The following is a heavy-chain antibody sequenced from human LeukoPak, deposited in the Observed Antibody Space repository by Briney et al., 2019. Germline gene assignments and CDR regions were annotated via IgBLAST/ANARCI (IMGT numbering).Heavy chain of an antibody. D-gene: IGHD6-19*01. Sequence: GGSLRLSCAASGFTFSSYGMHWVRQAPGKGLEWVAFIRYDGSNKYYADSVKGRFTISRDNSKNTLYVQMNSLRGDDTAVYYCAKSSSTGWYGGPFDYWGQGTLVTVSS. CDR2: IRYDGSNK. J-gene: IGHJ4*02. CDR3: AKSSSTGWYGGPFDY. CDR1: GFTFSSYG. V-gene: IGHV3-30*02.